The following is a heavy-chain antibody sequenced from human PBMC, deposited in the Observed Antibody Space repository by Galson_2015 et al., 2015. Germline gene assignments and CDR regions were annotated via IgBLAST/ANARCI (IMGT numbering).Heavy chain of an antibody. CDR3: ARDWQQLPTPTQVHWFDP. CDR1: GYTFSGYF. V-gene: IGHV1-2*06. Sequence: SVKVSCKASGYTFSGYFMNWVRQAPGQGLEWMGRINPNSGGTNYAQKFQGRVTMTSDTSISTAYMELSRLISDDTAVYYCARDWQQLPTPTQVHWFDPWGQGTLVTVSS. J-gene: IGHJ5*02. D-gene: IGHD6-13*01. CDR2: INPNSGGT.